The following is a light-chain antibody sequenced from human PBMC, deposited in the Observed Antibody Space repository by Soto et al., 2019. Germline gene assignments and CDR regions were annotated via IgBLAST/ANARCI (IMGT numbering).Light chain of an antibody. CDR3: AAWDDSLNGHVV. J-gene: IGLJ2*01. V-gene: IGLV1-44*01. Sequence: QSVLTQPPSASGTPGQRVTISCSGSSSNIGSNTVNWYQQLPGTAPKLLIYSNNQRPSGVPDRFSGSKSGTSASLAISGPQSEDEADYYCAAWDDSLNGHVVFGGGTKVTVL. CDR1: SSNIGSNT. CDR2: SNN.